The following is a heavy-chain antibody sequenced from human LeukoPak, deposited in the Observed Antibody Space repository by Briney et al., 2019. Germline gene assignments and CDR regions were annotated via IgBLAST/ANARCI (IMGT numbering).Heavy chain of an antibody. J-gene: IGHJ4*01. CDR3: AKDLLRWCFDS. CDR1: GFTFSRNA. CDR2: IGSDLNA. D-gene: IGHD2-21*01. V-gene: IGHV3-23*01. Sequence: HSGGSLRLSCVASGFTFSRNAMGWARQAPGKGLEWVSAIGSDLNAHYADSVRGRFTISRDNSKNTLYLYMSSLRAEDSAIYYCAKDLLRWCFDSWGHGILVTVSS.